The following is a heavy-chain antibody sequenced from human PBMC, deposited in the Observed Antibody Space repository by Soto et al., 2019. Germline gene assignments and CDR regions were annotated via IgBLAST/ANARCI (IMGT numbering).Heavy chain of an antibody. D-gene: IGHD3-16*01. CDR1: GFTVSRTY. CDR3: ARHSRYVGENYGLDH. CDR2: IYSAGNT. V-gene: IGHV3-53*01. J-gene: IGHJ4*02. Sequence: GGSLRLSCAASGFTVSRTYMTWVRQAPGKGLEWVSVIYSAGNTYYADSVKGRFTISRDNSRNTVYLQMNSLRAEDTAIYYCARHSRYVGENYGLDHWGQGSLVTVSS.